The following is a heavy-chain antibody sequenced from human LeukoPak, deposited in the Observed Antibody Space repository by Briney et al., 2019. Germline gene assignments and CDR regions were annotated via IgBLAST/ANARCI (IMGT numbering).Heavy chain of an antibody. CDR3: ARGPARWLHSNYWYFDL. V-gene: IGHV1-8*02. Sequence: ASVKVSCKASGYTFTSYGISWVRQATGQGLEWMGWMNPNSGNTGYAQKFQGRVTMTRNTSISTAYMELSSLRSEDTAVYYCARGPARWLHSNYWYFDLWGRGTLATVSS. D-gene: IGHD5-24*01. CDR2: MNPNSGNT. CDR1: GYTFTSYG. J-gene: IGHJ2*01.